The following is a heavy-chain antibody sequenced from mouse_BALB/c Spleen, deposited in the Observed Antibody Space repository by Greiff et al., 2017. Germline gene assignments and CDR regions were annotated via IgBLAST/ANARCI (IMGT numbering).Heavy chain of an antibody. D-gene: IGHD4-1*01. Sequence: VQLVESGAELVRPGSSVKISCKASGYAFSSYWMNWVKQRPGQGLEWIGQIYPGDGDTNYNGKFKGKATLTADKSSSTAYMQLSSLTSEDSAVYFCATPLWDFYAMDYWGQGTSVTVSS. V-gene: IGHV1-80*01. CDR1: GYAFSSYW. J-gene: IGHJ4*01. CDR2: IYPGDGDT. CDR3: ATPLWDFYAMDY.